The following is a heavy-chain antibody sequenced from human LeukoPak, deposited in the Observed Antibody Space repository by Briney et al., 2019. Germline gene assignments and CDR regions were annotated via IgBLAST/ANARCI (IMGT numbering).Heavy chain of an antibody. D-gene: IGHD3-22*01. CDR2: ISGSGGST. CDR1: GFTFSNAW. V-gene: IGHV3-23*01. CDR3: AREKITMIVVAPDAFDI. Sequence: TGGSLRLSCAASGFTFSNAWMSWVRQAPGKGLEWVSAISGSGGSTYYADSVKGRFTISRDNSKNTLYLQMNSLRAEDTAVYYCAREKITMIVVAPDAFDIWGQGTMVTVSS. J-gene: IGHJ3*02.